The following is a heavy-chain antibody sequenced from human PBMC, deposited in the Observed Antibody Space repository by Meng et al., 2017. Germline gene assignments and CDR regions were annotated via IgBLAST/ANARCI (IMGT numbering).Heavy chain of an antibody. CDR3: ARDKGGYSYGPDAFDI. V-gene: IGHV4-61*01. CDR1: GGSASSGSYY. J-gene: IGHJ3*02. Sequence: SETLSLTCTVSGGSASSGSYYWSWIRQPPGKGLEWIGYIYYSGSTNYNPSLKSRVTISVDTSKNQFSLKLSSVTAADTAVYYCARDKGGYSYGPDAFDIWGQGTMVTVSS. D-gene: IGHD5-18*01. CDR2: IYYSGST.